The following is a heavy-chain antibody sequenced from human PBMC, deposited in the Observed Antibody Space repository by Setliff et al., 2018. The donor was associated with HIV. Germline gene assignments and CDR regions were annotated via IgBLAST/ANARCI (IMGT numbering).Heavy chain of an antibody. V-gene: IGHV3-48*03. CDR3: AKDMSGSDWSGVFDY. J-gene: IGHJ4*02. CDR1: GFTFSSYE. CDR2: ISSSGSTI. D-gene: IGHD6-19*01. Sequence: GGSLRLSCAASGFTFSSYEMNWVRQAPGRGLEWVSYISSSGSTIYYADSVKGRFTISRDNAKNSLYLQMNSLRAEDMALYYCAKDMSGSDWSGVFDYWGQGTLVTVS.